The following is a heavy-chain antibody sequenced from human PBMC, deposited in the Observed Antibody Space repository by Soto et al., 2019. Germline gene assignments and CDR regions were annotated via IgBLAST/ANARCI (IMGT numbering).Heavy chain of an antibody. V-gene: IGHV3-30*18. CDR3: AKDRRRYSDLGTDYGLDV. CDR2: ITYDGEYK. Sequence: QVQLVESGGGVVQPGRSLRLSCAGSGVTFSDYGIFWVRQAPGKGLEWVSLITYDGEYKDYVDSVKGRFTISRDNSKNTVYLQVSSLRVEDTAVYYCAKDRRRYSDLGTDYGLDVWGQGTTV. CDR1: GVTFSDYG. J-gene: IGHJ6*02. D-gene: IGHD2-21*01.